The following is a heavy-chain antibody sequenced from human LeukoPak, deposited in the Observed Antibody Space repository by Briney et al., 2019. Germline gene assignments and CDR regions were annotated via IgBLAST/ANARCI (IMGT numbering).Heavy chain of an antibody. J-gene: IGHJ6*02. CDR2: ISASAGTT. V-gene: IGHV3-23*01. CDR3: AKDACSSTSCYVFSV. CDR1: KFTFSSYA. Sequence: GGSLRLSCAASKFTFSSYAMSWVRQAPGKGLEWVSTISASAGTTYYADSVKGRFTISRDNSKGTLYLQMNTLRAEDTAVYYCAKDACSSTSCYVFSVWGQGTTVTVSS. D-gene: IGHD2-2*01.